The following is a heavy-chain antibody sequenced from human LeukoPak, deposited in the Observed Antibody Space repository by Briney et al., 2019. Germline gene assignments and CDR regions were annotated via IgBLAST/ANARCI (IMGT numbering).Heavy chain of an antibody. CDR1: GGSIRNYF. J-gene: IGHJ4*02. V-gene: IGHV4-4*07. CDR3: ARESKSYDGSGFYHDY. D-gene: IGHD3-22*01. CDR2: IYTSGST. Sequence: SETLSLTCPVSGGSIRNYFWSWIRHPARKGLEWIGSIYTSGSTDYNPSLRSRVTMSVDTSRNQFSLRLTSMTAADTAVYYCARESKSYDGSGFYHDYWGQGTLVAVSS.